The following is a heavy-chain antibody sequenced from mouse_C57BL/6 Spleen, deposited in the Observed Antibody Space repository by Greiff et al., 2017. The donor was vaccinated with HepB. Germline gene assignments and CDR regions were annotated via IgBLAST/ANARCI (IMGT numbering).Heavy chain of an antibody. J-gene: IGHJ2*01. CDR2: IYPGDGDT. D-gene: IGHD1-1*01. CDR1: GYAFSSYW. V-gene: IGHV1-80*01. CDR3: ARGFITTVVANFDY. Sequence: VQLQQSGAELVKPGASVKISCKASGYAFSSYWMNWVKQRPGKGLEWIGQIYPGDGDTNYNGKFKGKATLTADKASSTAYMHLSSLTSEDSAVYFCARGFITTVVANFDYWGQGTTLTVSS.